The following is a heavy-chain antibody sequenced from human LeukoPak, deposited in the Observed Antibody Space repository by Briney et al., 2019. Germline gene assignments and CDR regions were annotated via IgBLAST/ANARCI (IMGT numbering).Heavy chain of an antibody. D-gene: IGHD3-10*01. CDR3: ASYGSGSYYYFDY. V-gene: IGHV3-53*01. Sequence: GGSLRLSCAASGITVSSNYMSWVRQAPGKGLEWVSVIYSGGSTYYADSVKGRFTISRDNSKNTLYLQMNSLRAEDTAVYYCASYGSGSYYYFDYWGQGTLVTVSS. J-gene: IGHJ4*02. CDR2: IYSGGST. CDR1: GITVSSNY.